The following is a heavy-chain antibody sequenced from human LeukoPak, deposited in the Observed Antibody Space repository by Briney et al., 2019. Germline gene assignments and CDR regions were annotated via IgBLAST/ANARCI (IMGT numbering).Heavy chain of an antibody. CDR3: AKDQDYYDSSGGMDV. CDR2: IWYGGSNK. D-gene: IGHD3-22*01. CDR1: GFTFSSYG. V-gene: IGHV3-30*02. J-gene: IGHJ6*03. Sequence: GGSLRLSCAASGFTFSSYGMHWVRQAPGKGLEWVAVIWYGGSNKYYADSVKGRFTTSRDNSKNTLYLQMNSLRAEDTAVYYCAKDQDYYDSSGGMDVWGKGTTVTVSS.